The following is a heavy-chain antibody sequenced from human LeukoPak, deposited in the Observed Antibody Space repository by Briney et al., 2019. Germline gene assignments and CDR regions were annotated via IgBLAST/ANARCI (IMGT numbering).Heavy chain of an antibody. Sequence: GSLRLSCAASGFTFRSYAMNWVRQAPGKGLEWVSAISGTGDSPHYADSVKGRFTISRDNSKNTPYLQMNSLRAEDTAFYYCAKDIGWFDPWGQGTLVTVSS. CDR3: AKDIGWFDP. CDR1: GFTFRSYA. J-gene: IGHJ5*02. CDR2: ISGTGDSP. V-gene: IGHV3-23*01.